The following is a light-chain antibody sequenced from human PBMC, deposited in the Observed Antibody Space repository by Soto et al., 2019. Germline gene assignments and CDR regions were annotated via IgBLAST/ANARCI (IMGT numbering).Light chain of an antibody. CDR3: NSYTSSSPYV. Sequence: QSALTQPASVSGSPGQSITISCTGTSSDVGGFNYVSWYQRHPGKAPKLMINDVTNRPSGVSYRFSGSKSGNTASLTISGLQAEDEADSYCNSYTSSSPYVFGTGTKLTVL. J-gene: IGLJ1*01. V-gene: IGLV2-14*03. CDR2: DVT. CDR1: SSDVGGFNY.